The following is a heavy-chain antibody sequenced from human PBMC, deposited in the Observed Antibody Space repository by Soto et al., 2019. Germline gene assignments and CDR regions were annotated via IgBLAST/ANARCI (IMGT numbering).Heavy chain of an antibody. CDR1: GFTFSSYA. CDR2: IGSGGST. CDR3: AKDLGSPTVVTPELEFDY. J-gene: IGHJ4*02. Sequence: GGSLRLSCAASGFTFSSYAMTWVRQAPGKGLEWVSAIGSGGSTYYADSVKGRFTISRDNSRNTLYLQMNSLRADDTAVYYCAKDLGSPTVVTPELEFDYWGQGTLVTVSS. D-gene: IGHD4-17*01. V-gene: IGHV3-23*01.